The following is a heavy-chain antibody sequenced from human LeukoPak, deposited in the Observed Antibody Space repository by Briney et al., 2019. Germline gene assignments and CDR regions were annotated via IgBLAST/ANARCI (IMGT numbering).Heavy chain of an antibody. CDR1: GYTFTGYY. V-gene: IGHV1-2*06. CDR2: INPNSGGT. J-gene: IGHJ3*02. Sequence: ASVKVSCKASGYTFTGYYMRWVRQAPGQGLEWMGRINPNSGGTNYAQKFQGRVTMTRDPSISTAYMELSRLRSDDTAVYYCARARSGGSAFDIWGQGTMVTVSS. D-gene: IGHD2-15*01. CDR3: ARARSGGSAFDI.